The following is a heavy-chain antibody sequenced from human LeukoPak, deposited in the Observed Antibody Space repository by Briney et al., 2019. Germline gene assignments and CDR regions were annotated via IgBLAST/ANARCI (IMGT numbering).Heavy chain of an antibody. CDR1: GGSITIDNW. J-gene: IGHJ6*04. V-gene: IGHV4-4*02. Sequence: SETLSLTCAVSGGSITIDNWWSWVRQPPGKGLEWIGEIYHSGSTNYNPSLKSRVAISVDKSKNQFSLKLSSVTAADTAVYYCASVGLGSYYTPHYYFAMDVWGKGTTVTVSS. CDR3: ASVGLGSYYTPHYYFAMDV. CDR2: IYHSGST. D-gene: IGHD3-10*01.